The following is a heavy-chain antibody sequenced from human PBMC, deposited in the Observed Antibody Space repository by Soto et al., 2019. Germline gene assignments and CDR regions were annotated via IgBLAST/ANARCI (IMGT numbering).Heavy chain of an antibody. CDR2: ISPMFGAA. J-gene: IGHJ4*02. V-gene: IGHV1-69*19. CDR1: WGTFTTYA. Sequence: QVQLVQSGAEMKKPGSSVKVSCQSAWGTFTTYAMNWVRQAPGQGPEWMGDISPMFGAANYAPKFEGRVTITADESTGTSYMQESSLTSEDTALYFCAREVQVHTPAFVYWGQGTLVTVSS. CDR3: AREVQVHTPAFVY.